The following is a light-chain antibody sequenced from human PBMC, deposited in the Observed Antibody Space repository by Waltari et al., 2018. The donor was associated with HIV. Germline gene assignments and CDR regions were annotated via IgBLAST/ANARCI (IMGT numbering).Light chain of an antibody. V-gene: IGLV1-40*01. J-gene: IGLJ2*01. Sequence: QSVLTQPPSVAGAPGQRVTIPCSGSSANTGAGHGVHWYRQLPGTAPKLLIYVNNNRPSGVPDRFSGSVSGTSASLAITGLQAEDEADYYCQSYDSSLSGVVFGGGTNLTVL. CDR2: VNN. CDR1: SANTGAGHG. CDR3: QSYDSSLSGVV.